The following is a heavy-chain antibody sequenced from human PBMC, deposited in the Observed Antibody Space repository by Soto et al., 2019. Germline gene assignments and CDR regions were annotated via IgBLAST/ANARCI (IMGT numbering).Heavy chain of an antibody. CDR3: ARQQQSGELPLLDY. CDR2: IYYSGST. Sequence: SETLSLTCTVSGGSISSSSYYWGWIRQPPGKGLEWIGGIYYSGSTYYNPSLKSRVTISVDTSKNQFSLKLSSVTAADTAVYYCARQQQSGELPLLDYWGQGTLVTVSS. J-gene: IGHJ4*02. CDR1: GGSISSSSYY. D-gene: IGHD1-26*01. V-gene: IGHV4-39*01.